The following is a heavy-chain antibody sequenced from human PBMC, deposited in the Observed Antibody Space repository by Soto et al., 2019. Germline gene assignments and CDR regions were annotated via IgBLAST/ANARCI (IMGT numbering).Heavy chain of an antibody. CDR1: RGSVSSGSYY. V-gene: IGHV4-61*01. Sequence: SETLSLTCTISRGSVSSGSYYWSWIRQPPGKGLEWIGYFYNSGNTNYDPSLKGRVTISVDTSKNQFSLKLSSVAAADTAVYYCARGIGSSGGYFDYWGQGALVTVS. CDR3: ARGIGSSGGYFDY. J-gene: IGHJ4*02. CDR2: FYNSGNT. D-gene: IGHD3-22*01.